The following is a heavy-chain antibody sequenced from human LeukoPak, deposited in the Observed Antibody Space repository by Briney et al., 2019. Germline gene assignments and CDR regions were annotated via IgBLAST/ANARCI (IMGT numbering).Heavy chain of an antibody. D-gene: IGHD3-22*01. Sequence: SETLSLTCGVSGGSIDITNYWSWVRRAPGKGLEWIGEISHDGTTNYNPSLGSRVAMSLDRANNQFSLSLTSVTAADTAVYYCTREDRPFCPFAYWGQGVLVTVSS. CDR2: ISHDGTT. CDR3: TREDRPFCPFAY. CDR1: GGSIDITNY. V-gene: IGHV4-4*02. J-gene: IGHJ4*02.